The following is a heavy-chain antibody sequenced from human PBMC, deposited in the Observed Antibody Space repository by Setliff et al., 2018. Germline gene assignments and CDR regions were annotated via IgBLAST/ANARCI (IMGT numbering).Heavy chain of an antibody. CDR1: GYSFATYW. Sequence: GESLKISCKGFGYSFATYWIGWVRQMPGKGLEWMGIIYPSDSDTRYNPSFQGQVTISADKSINTAYLQWSSLKASDTAMYYCARQGGGHYYDSSGYYRWGQGTLVTVSS. CDR2: IYPSDSDT. D-gene: IGHD3-22*01. J-gene: IGHJ5*02. V-gene: IGHV5-51*01. CDR3: ARQGGGHYYDSSGYYR.